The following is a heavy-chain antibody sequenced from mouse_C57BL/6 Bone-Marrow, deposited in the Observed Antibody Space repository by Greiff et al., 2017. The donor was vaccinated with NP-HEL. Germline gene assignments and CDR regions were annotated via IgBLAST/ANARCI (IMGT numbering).Heavy chain of an antibody. CDR1: GYTFTSYG. J-gene: IGHJ1*03. CDR3: ARSRDYYGSSYWYFDV. V-gene: IGHV1-81*01. D-gene: IGHD1-1*01. CDR2: IYPRSGNP. Sequence: VQLQQSGAELARPGASVKLSCKASGYTFTSYGISWVKQRTGQGLEWIGEIYPRSGNPYYNEKFKGKATLTADKSSSTAYMELRSLTSEDSAVYFCARSRDYYGSSYWYFDVWGTGTTVTVSS.